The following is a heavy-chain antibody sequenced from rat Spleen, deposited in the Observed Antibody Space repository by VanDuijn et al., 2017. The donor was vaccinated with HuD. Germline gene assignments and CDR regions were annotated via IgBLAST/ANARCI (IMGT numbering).Heavy chain of an antibody. V-gene: IGHV5S10*01. D-gene: IGHD3-1*01. CDR1: GFTFSDYN. J-gene: IGHJ2*01. Sequence: EVRLVESDGGLVQPGRSLKLSCAASGFTFSDYNMAWVRQSPKKGLEWVATIIYDGSRTFYRDSVKGRCTISRDNAKSTLYLQMDSLRSEDTATYYCLRHHVPRDPYCDYWGQGVMVTVSS. CDR2: IIYDGSRT. CDR3: LRHHVPRDPYCDY.